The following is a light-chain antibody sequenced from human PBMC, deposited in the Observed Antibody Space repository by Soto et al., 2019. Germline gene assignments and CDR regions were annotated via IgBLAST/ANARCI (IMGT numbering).Light chain of an antibody. Sequence: IVMTQSPATLSVSPGEGVTLSCRASQSVDNNLAWYQQKPGQAPRLLIYGASTRATGIPGTFSGSGSGTDFTLTISRLEPEDFAVYYCQQYGSSGTFGQGTKVDI. CDR1: QSVDNN. J-gene: IGKJ1*01. V-gene: IGKV3-15*01. CDR2: GAS. CDR3: QQYGSSGT.